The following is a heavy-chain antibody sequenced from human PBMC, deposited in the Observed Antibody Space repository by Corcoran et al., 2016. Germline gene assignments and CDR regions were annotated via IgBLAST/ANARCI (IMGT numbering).Heavy chain of an antibody. CDR2: ISAYNGNT. J-gene: IGHJ4*02. Sequence: QVQLVQSGAEVKKPGASVKVSCKASGYTFTSYGISWVRQAPGQGLEWMGWISAYNGNTNYAQKLQGRVTMTTDTSTSTAYMELRSLRSDDTAGDYGASVGAVAGRSNGYFDYWGQGTLVTVSS. V-gene: IGHV1-18*01. CDR3: ASVGAVAGRSNGYFDY. CDR1: GYTFTSYG. D-gene: IGHD6-19*01.